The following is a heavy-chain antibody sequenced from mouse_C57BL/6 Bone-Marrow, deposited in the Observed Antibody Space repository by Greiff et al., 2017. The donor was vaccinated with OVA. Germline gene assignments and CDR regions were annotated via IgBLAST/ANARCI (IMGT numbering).Heavy chain of an antibody. V-gene: IGHV1-55*01. CDR2: IYPGSGST. Sequence: VKLQQPGAELVKPGASVKMSCKASGYTFTSYWITWVKQRPGQGLEWIGDIYPGSGSTNYNEKFKSKATLTVDTSSSTAYMQLSSLTSEDSAVYYCARRGYSNYVAWFAYWGQGTLVTVSA. CDR3: ARRGYSNYVAWFAY. J-gene: IGHJ3*01. D-gene: IGHD2-5*01. CDR1: GYTFTSYW.